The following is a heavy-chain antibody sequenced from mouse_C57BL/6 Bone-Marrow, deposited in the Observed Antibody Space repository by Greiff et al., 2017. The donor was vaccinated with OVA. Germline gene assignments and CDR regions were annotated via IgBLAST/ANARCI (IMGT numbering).Heavy chain of an antibody. D-gene: IGHD2-3*01. CDR3: APYDGYYAMDY. CDR1: GYTFTDYN. V-gene: IGHV1-22*01. CDR2: INPNNGGT. Sequence: EVQLQQSGPELVKPGASVKMSCKASGYTFTDYNMHWVKQSHGKGLEWIGYINPNNGGTSYNQKFKGKATLTANKSSSTAYMELRSLTSEDSAVYYCAPYDGYYAMDYWGRGTAVTVSA. J-gene: IGHJ4*01.